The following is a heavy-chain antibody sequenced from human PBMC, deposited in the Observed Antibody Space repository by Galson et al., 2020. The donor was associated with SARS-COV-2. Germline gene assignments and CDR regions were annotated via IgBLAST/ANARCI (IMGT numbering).Heavy chain of an antibody. J-gene: IGHJ4*02. V-gene: IGHV3-43*01. CDR1: GFTFDDYT. CDR3: AKGDYGDYVGIDY. CDR2: ISWDGGST. Sequence: GGSLRLSCAASGFTFDDYTMHWVRQAPGKGLEWVSLISWDGGSTYYADSVKGRFTISRDNSKNSLYLQMNSLRTEDTALYYCAKGDYGDYVGIDYWGQGTLVTVSS. D-gene: IGHD4-17*01.